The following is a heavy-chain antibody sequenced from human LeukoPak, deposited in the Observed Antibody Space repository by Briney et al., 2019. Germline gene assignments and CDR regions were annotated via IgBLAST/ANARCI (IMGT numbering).Heavy chain of an antibody. J-gene: IGHJ6*02. CDR3: AKGPPMYSSGWYEYYYYGMDV. D-gene: IGHD6-19*01. Sequence: PGGSLRLSCAASGFTFSSYAMSWVRQAPGKGLEWVSAISGSGGSTYYADSVKGRFTISKDNSKNTLYLQMNSLRAEDTAVYYCAKGPPMYSSGWYEYYYYGMDVWGQGTTVTVSS. V-gene: IGHV3-23*01. CDR1: GFTFSSYA. CDR2: ISGSGGST.